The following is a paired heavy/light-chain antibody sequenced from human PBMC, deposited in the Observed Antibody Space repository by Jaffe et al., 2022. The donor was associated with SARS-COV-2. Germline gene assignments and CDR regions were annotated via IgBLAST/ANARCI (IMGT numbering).Light chain of an antibody. V-gene: IGKV1-17*01. Sequence: DIQMTQSPSSLSASVGDRVSITCRASQGIRNDLGWYQQKPGKAPKRLIYAASSLQSGVPSRFSGSGSGTEFTLTISSLQPEDFATYYCLQHNSFPRTFGQGTKVEIK. CDR1: QGIRND. CDR3: LQHNSFPRT. CDR2: AAS. J-gene: IGKJ1*01.
Heavy chain of an antibody. D-gene: IGHD3-16*01. J-gene: IGHJ4*02. V-gene: IGHV3-11*06. CDR2: ISTSSTYT. CDR1: GFTFSDYH. CDR3: ARGGSTDY. Sequence: QVQLVESGGGLVKPGGSLRLSCAASGFTFSDYHMNWIRQTPGRGLEWVSYISTSSTYTNYADSVKGRFTISRDNGKNSLYLQLNSLRGEDTAVYYCARGGSTDYWGQGTLVTVSS.